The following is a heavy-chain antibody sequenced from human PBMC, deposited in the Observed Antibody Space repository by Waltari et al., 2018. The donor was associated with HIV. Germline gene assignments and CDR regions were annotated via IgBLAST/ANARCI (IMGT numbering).Heavy chain of an antibody. CDR2: VHHTGGT. J-gene: IGHJ5*02. V-gene: IGHV4-30-2*06. CDR1: GGSVISNGYS. CDR3: GRLGFRSGHDP. D-gene: IGHD1-26*01. Sequence: QLQLQESGSGLVKPSQTLSLTCIVSGGSVISNGYSWGWIRQSAGKGLEWMGYVHHTGGTFYRSSLRSRVTISIDTTKNEFSLKLTSVTAADTAVYFCGRLGFRSGHDPWGQGTLVIVSS.